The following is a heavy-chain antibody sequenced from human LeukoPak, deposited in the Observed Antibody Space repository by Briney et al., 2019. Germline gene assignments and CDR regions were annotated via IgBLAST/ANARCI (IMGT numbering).Heavy chain of an antibody. J-gene: IGHJ4*02. Sequence: SETLSLTCAVYVGSFSGYYWSCIRHPPGGGLEWLGEINHSGSTNYNPSLKSRVTISVDTSKNQFSLKLSSVTAADTAVYYCARGSPGEAAGPYYFDYWGQGTLVTVSS. CDR1: VGSFSGYY. V-gene: IGHV4-34*01. CDR3: ARGSPGEAAGPYYFDY. D-gene: IGHD6-13*01. CDR2: INHSGST.